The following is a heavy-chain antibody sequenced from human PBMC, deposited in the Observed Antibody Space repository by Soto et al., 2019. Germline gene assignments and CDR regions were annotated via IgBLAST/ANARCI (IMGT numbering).Heavy chain of an antibody. CDR2: IYSGVST. J-gene: IGHJ3*02. CDR1: GFTVSSNY. D-gene: IGHD6-19*01. CDR3: AREGGSGWSLDAFDI. V-gene: IGHV3-53*01. Sequence: GGSLRLSCAASGFTVSSNYMSCVRQAPGKGLEWVSVIYSGVSTYYADSVKGRFTISRDNSKNTLYLQMNSLRAEDTAVYYCAREGGSGWSLDAFDIWGQGTMVTVSS.